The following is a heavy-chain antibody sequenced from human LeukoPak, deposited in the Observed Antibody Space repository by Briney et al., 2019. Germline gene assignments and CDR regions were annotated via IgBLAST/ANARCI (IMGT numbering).Heavy chain of an antibody. Sequence: PSETLSLTCAVSGGSISSSNWWSWVRQPPGKGLEWIGEIYHSGSTNYNPSLKSRVTISVDKSKNQFYLKLSSVTAADTAVYYCASFYGSGSYLPYWGQGTLVTVSS. J-gene: IGHJ4*02. D-gene: IGHD3-10*01. CDR3: ASFYGSGSYLPY. CDR1: GGSISSSNW. CDR2: IYHSGST. V-gene: IGHV4-4*02.